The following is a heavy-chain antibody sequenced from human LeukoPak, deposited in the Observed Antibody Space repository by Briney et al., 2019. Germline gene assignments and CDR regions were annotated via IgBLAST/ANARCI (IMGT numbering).Heavy chain of an antibody. CDR2: FYYSGST. Sequence: NSSETLSLTCTVSDDSISSSSYYWGWIRQPPGKGLEWIVSFYYSGSTYYNPPLKSRVTISVDTSKNQFSLNLSSVTAADTAVYYCARQIPRWVTANGFLDFWGQGTLVTVSS. D-gene: IGHD2-21*02. CDR1: DDSISSSSYY. J-gene: IGHJ4*02. V-gene: IGHV4-39*01. CDR3: ARQIPRWVTANGFLDF.